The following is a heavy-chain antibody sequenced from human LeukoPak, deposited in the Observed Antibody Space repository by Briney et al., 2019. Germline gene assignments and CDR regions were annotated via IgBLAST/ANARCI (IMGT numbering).Heavy chain of an antibody. V-gene: IGHV3-7*01. J-gene: IGHJ4*02. CDR3: ARHVGISF. CDR2: IREDGTEK. Sequence: PRGSLRLSCTASGFTFSGAWMTWVRQAPGKGLEWVANIREDGTEKNYVDSVKGRFTISRDNAKNSLFLQMSNLRDDDTAIYYCARHVGISFWGQGTLVTVSS. D-gene: IGHD7-27*01. CDR1: GFTFSGAW.